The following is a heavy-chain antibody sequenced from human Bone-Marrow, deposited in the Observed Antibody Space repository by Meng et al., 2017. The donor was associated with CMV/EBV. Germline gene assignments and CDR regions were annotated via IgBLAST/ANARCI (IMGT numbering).Heavy chain of an antibody. V-gene: IGHV4-59*01. CDR3: ARIVGATRDFDS. J-gene: IGHJ4*02. D-gene: IGHD1-26*01. CDR1: GGSTSSYY. Sequence: SETLSLTCTVSGGSTSSYYWSWIRQPPGKGLEWIGYIYYSGSTNYNPSLKSRVTMSVDTSKNQFSLNLSSVTAADTAVYYCARIVGATRDFDSWGQGTLVTVSS. CDR2: IYYSGST.